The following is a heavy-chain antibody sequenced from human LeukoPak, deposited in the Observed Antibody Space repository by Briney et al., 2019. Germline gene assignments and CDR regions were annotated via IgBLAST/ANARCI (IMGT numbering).Heavy chain of an antibody. Sequence: VASVKVSCKASGYTFTSYYMHWVRQAPGQGLEWMGIINPSGGSTSYAQKFQGRVTMTRDTSTSTVYMELSSLRSEDTAVYYCARGGGGVSGPSDPYWYFDLWGRGTLVTVSS. CDR3: ARGGGGVSGPSDPYWYFDL. V-gene: IGHV1-46*01. J-gene: IGHJ2*01. CDR1: GYTFTSYY. D-gene: IGHD3-16*01. CDR2: INPSGGST.